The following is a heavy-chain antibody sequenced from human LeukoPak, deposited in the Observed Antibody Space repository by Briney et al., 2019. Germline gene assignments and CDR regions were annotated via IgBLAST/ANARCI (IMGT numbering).Heavy chain of an antibody. J-gene: IGHJ4*02. V-gene: IGHV3-30*02. CDR2: IRYDGSNK. CDR1: GFTFSSYG. Sequence: GGSLRLSCAASGFTFSSYGMHWVRRAPGKGLEWVAFIRYDGSNKYYADSVKGRFTISRDNSKNTLYLQMNSLRAEDTAVYYCAKEGLLRFLEWFFDYWGQGTLVTVSS. CDR3: AKEGLLRFLEWFFDY. D-gene: IGHD3-3*01.